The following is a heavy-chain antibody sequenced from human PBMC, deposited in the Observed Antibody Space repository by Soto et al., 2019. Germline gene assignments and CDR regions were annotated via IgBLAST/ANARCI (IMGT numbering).Heavy chain of an antibody. CDR1: GGSFSGYY. V-gene: IGHV4-34*01. J-gene: IGHJ4*02. D-gene: IGHD3-22*01. CDR3: VSPEGYYDSSGYTLDY. Sequence: SETLSLTCAVYGGSFSGYYWNWIRQPPGKGLEWIGEINHSGSTNYNPSLKSRVTLSIDTSKNQFSLKLNSVTAADTAVYYCVSPEGYYDSSGYTLDYWGQGTLVTVSS. CDR2: INHSGST.